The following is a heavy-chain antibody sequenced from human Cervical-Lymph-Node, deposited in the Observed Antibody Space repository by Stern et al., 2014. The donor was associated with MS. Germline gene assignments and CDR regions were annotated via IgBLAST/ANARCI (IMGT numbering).Heavy chain of an antibody. CDR2: ISYDGSNT. V-gene: IGHV3-33*05. Sequence: VQLVESGGGVVQPGGSLRLSCAASGFPFSGHGLHWVRQAPGKGLEWVALISYDGSNTWYAESVKGRFTISRDSSRNTMFLQMNTLRLEDAAVYYCARDGPNYDHNGRGDAFDVWGQGAMVTVSP. J-gene: IGHJ3*01. CDR1: GFPFSGHG. CDR3: ARDGPNYDHNGRGDAFDV. D-gene: IGHD3-22*01.